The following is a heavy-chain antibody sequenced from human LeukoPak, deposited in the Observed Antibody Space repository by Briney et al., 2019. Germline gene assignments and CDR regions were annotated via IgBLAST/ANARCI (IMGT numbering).Heavy chain of an antibody. V-gene: IGHV3-30-3*01. J-gene: IGHJ4*02. CDR1: GFTFSSYA. CDR3: ARTGSGYYLGGFDF. CDR2: ISYDGSNK. Sequence: AGGSLRLSCAASGFTFSSYAMHWVRQAPGKGLEWVAVISYDGSNKYYADSVKGRFTISRDNSKNTLYLQMNSLRAEDTAVYYCARTGSGYYLGGFDFWGQGTLVTVPS. D-gene: IGHD3-22*01.